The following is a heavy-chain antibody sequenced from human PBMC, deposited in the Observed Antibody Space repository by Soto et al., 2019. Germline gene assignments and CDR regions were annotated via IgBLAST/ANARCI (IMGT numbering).Heavy chain of an antibody. Sequence: SQTLSLTCAISGDSVSSNSVAWNWIRQSASRGLEWLGRTYYRSKWYNDYAVSVKSRITINPDTSKNQFSLQLNSVTPEDTAVCYCTRSAKGGAFDIWGQGTMVTVSS. V-gene: IGHV6-1*01. J-gene: IGHJ3*02. CDR1: GDSVSSNSVA. CDR2: TYYRSKWYN. CDR3: TRSAKGGAFDI.